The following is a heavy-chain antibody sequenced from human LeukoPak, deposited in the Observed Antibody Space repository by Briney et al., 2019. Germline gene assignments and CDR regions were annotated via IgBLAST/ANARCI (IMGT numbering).Heavy chain of an antibody. D-gene: IGHD2-15*01. CDR1: GGSISSYY. CDR3: ARGGWSLNY. CDR2: ISYSGST. J-gene: IGHJ4*02. V-gene: IGHV4-59*01. Sequence: SETLSLTCTLSGGSISSYYWGWIRQPPGKGLEWIGYISYSGSTNYNPSLKSRVTISVDTSKNQFSLKLSSVTAADTAVYYCARGGWSLNYWGQGTLVTVSS.